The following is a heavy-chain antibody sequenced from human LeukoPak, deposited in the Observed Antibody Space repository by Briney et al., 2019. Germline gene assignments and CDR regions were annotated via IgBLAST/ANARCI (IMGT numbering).Heavy chain of an antibody. Sequence: PSQTLSLTCTVSGGSISSGGYYWSWIRQPPGKGLEWIGYIYHSGSTYYNPSLKSRVTISVDTSKNQFSLKLSSVTAADTAVYYCARRGVYDFWSGYYDYWGQGTLVTVSS. CDR1: GGSISSGGYY. V-gene: IGHV4-30-2*01. D-gene: IGHD3-3*01. CDR2: IYHSGST. CDR3: ARRGVYDFWSGYYDY. J-gene: IGHJ4*02.